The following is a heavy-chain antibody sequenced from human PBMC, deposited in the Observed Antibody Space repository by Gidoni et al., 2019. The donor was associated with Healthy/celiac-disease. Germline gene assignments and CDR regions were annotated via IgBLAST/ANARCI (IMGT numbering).Heavy chain of an antibody. V-gene: IGHV3-30*18. D-gene: IGHD5-12*01. CDR3: AKDSGYEIYYYYGMDV. CDR2: ISYDGSNK. Sequence: QVQLVESGGGVLQPGRSLRFSSAPSVFPFSSYGMHWVRHAPGKGLEWVAVISYDGSNKYYADSVKGRFTISRDNSKNTLYLQMNSLRAEDTAVYYCAKDSGYEIYYYYGMDVWGQGTTVTVSS. CDR1: VFPFSSYG. J-gene: IGHJ6*02.